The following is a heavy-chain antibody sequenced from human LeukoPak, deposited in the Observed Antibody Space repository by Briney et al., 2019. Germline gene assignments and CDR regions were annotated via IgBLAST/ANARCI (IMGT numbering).Heavy chain of an antibody. V-gene: IGHV1-2*02. J-gene: IGHJ4*02. Sequence: ASVKVSCKASGYTFTGPYMHWVRQAPGQGLEWMGWINPSSGGTSYAQKFQGRVTMTEDTSTDTAYMEVTSLRSEDTAVYYCAIWGSETYSDPAFDYWGQGTLVTVSS. CDR1: GYTFTGPY. CDR3: AIWGSETYSDPAFDY. CDR2: INPSSGGT. D-gene: IGHD3-16*01.